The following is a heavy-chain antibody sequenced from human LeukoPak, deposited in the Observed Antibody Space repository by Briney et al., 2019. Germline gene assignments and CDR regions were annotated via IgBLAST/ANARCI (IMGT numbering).Heavy chain of an antibody. CDR1: GFTFSRYE. CDR2: ISSSGSTI. Sequence: GGSLRLFCAASGFTFSRYETNWVSQAPGKGLEWVSYISSSGSTIYYADSVKGRFTISRDNAKNSLYLQMNSLRAEDTAVYYCARGMGDYGDYLFDYWGQGTLVTVSS. V-gene: IGHV3-48*03. D-gene: IGHD4-17*01. J-gene: IGHJ4*02. CDR3: ARGMGDYGDYLFDY.